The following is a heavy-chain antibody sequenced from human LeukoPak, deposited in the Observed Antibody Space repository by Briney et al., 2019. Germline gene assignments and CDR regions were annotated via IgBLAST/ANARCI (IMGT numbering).Heavy chain of an antibody. J-gene: IGHJ4*02. V-gene: IGHV1-2*02. CDR2: MNPNSGAT. Sequence: ASVKVSSMPSLYTFTANFMHWVRQAPGQGREWMGWMNPNSGATSYAQRFQGRVNMTRDTSISAAYMELRSLRYDDTAVYYCARGDGSSWYEYWGQGTMVTVSS. D-gene: IGHD6-13*01. CDR3: ARGDGSSWYEY. CDR1: LYTFTANF.